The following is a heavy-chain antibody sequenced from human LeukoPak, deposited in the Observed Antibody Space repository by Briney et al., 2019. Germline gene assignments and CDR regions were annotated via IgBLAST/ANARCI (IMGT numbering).Heavy chain of an antibody. D-gene: IGHD4-11*01. CDR1: GFTFSSYE. CDR3: ARPEPPTYSNGYMDV. J-gene: IGHJ6*03. V-gene: IGHV3-48*03. CDR2: ISSIGTTI. Sequence: GGSLRLSCAASGFTFSSYEMTWVRQATGKGLEWLSYISSIGTTIYYADSVKGRFTISRDNAKNSLYLQMNSLRAEDTAVYYCARPEPPTYSNGYMDVWGKGTTVTVSS.